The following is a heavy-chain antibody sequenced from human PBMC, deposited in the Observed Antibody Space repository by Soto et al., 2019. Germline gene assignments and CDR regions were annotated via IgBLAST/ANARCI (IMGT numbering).Heavy chain of an antibody. V-gene: IGHV3-23*01. D-gene: IGHD1-1*01. J-gene: IGHJ4*02. CDR2: FTGGHGKT. Sequence: EVQLLESGGGSVQPGGSLKLSCGVSGFNIPVYGVTGVRQPPGKGLEGVSGFTGGHGKTFYADSVRARFTLSREDSRNMVYLQMDSLRVEDTAVYYCTRWNGFGDSWGQGTLVTVAS. CDR1: GFNIPVYG. CDR3: TRWNGFGDS.